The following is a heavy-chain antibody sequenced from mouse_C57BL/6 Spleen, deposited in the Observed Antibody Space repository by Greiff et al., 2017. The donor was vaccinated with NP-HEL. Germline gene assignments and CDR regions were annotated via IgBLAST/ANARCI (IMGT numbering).Heavy chain of an antibody. Sequence: VKLMESGAELVRPGTSVKVSCKASGYAFTNYLIEWVKQRPGQGLEWIGVINPGSGGTNYNEKFKGKATLTADKSSSTAYMQLSSLTSEDSAVYFCAREGLLEGPWFAYWGQGTLVTVSA. V-gene: IGHV1-54*01. CDR3: AREGLLEGPWFAY. CDR2: INPGSGGT. CDR1: GYAFTNYL. J-gene: IGHJ3*01. D-gene: IGHD2-3*01.